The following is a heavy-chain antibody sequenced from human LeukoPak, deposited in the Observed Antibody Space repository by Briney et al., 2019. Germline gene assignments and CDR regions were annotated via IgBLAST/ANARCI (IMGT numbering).Heavy chain of an antibody. CDR2: IYHSGST. Sequence: SGTLSLTCAVSGGSISSSNWWSWVRQPPGKGLEWIGEIYHSGSTNYNPSLKSRVTISVDKSKNQFSLKLSSVTAADTAVYYCARDKWLSPNYYDSSGYSRTFDYWGQGTLVTVSS. CDR1: GGSISSSNW. D-gene: IGHD3-22*01. V-gene: IGHV4-4*02. CDR3: ARDKWLSPNYYDSSGYSRTFDY. J-gene: IGHJ4*02.